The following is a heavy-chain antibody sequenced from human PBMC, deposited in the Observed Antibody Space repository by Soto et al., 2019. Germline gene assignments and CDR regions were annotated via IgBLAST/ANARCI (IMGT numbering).Heavy chain of an antibody. D-gene: IGHD3-10*01. CDR1: GFTVSSNY. Sequence: SLRLSCAASGFTVSSNYMSWVRQAPGKGLEWVSVIYSGGSTYYADSVKGRFTISRDNSKNTLYLQMNSLRAEDTAVYYCXXXXXXLWXGXXLYQYYYYYGMDVWGQGTTVTVSS. J-gene: IGHJ6*02. CDR3: XXXXXXLWXGXXLYQYYYYYGMDV. V-gene: IGHV3-53*01. CDR2: IYSGGST.